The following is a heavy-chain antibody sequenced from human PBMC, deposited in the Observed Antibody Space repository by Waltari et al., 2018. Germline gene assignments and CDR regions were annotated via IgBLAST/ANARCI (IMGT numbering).Heavy chain of an antibody. Sequence: QVQLQQWGAGLLKPSEPLSLPCAVYGGSFSGYYWSWIRQPPGKGLEWIGEINHSGSTNYNPSLKSRVTISVDTSKNQFSLKLSSVTAADTAVYYCARGGYLAAFDYWGQGTLVTVSS. CDR1: GGSFSGYY. V-gene: IGHV4-34*01. J-gene: IGHJ4*02. CDR3: ARGGYLAAFDY. CDR2: INHSGST. D-gene: IGHD5-18*01.